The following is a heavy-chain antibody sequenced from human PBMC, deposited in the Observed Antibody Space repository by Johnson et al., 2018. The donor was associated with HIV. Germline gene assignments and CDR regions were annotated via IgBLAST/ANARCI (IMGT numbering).Heavy chain of an antibody. J-gene: IGHJ3*02. CDR2: TNSDGSST. Sequence: VLLVESGGGLVQPGGSLRLSCAASGLIFSRSWMHWVRQAPGTGLVWVSRTNSDGSSTNSADSVMGRFTISRAKAKNTLHLQMNSLRVEDTAVYYCAREWGMITFGGVIPRNAFDIWGQGTMVTVSS. CDR3: AREWGMITFGGVIPRNAFDI. CDR1: GLIFSRSW. D-gene: IGHD3-16*01. V-gene: IGHV3-74*01.